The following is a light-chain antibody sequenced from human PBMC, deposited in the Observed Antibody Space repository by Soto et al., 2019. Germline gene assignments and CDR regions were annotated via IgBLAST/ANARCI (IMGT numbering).Light chain of an antibody. CDR1: QSVSSY. Sequence: EVVLTQSPATLSLSPGERATLSCRASQSVSSYLAWYQQKPGQATRLLIYDASNRATGIPARFSGSGSGTDFTHTISSLEPEDFAVYYCQQRSNWPPLFTFGPGTKVDIK. J-gene: IGKJ3*01. V-gene: IGKV3-11*01. CDR3: QQRSNWPPLFT. CDR2: DAS.